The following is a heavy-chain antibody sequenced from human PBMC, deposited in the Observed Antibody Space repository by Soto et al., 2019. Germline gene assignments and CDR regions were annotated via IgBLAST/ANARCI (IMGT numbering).Heavy chain of an antibody. CDR2: INTNTGNP. V-gene: IGHV7-4-1*01. D-gene: IGHD3-10*01. J-gene: IGHJ6*02. CDR1: GYTFTSYA. CDR3: ARVVTMVRGVNPRDSDYYYGMDV. Sequence: ASVKVSCKASGYTFTSYAMNWVRQAPGQGLEWMGWINTNTGNPTYAQGFTGRFVFSLDTSVSTAYLQICSLKAEDTAVYYCARVVTMVRGVNPRDSDYYYGMDVWGQGTTVTVSS.